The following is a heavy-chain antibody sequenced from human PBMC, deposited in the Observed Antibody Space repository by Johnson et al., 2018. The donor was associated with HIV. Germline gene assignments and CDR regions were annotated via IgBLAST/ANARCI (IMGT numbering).Heavy chain of an antibody. Sequence: VQVVESGGGLVQPGGSLRLSCAASGFTFSSYWMSWVRQAPGKGLEWVANIKQDGSEKNYVDSVKGRFTISRDNAKNSLYLQMNSLRAEDTAVYYCARDRPSSSFWSGYDAFDIWGQGTMVTVSS. CDR1: GFTFSSYW. J-gene: IGHJ3*02. CDR3: ARDRPSSSFWSGYDAFDI. D-gene: IGHD3-3*01. V-gene: IGHV3-7*05. CDR2: IKQDGSEK.